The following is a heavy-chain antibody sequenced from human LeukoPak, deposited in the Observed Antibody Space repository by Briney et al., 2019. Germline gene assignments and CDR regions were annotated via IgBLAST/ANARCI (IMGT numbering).Heavy chain of an antibody. D-gene: IGHD2-21*02. Sequence: GASVKASCKASGYTFTGYYMHWVRRAPGQGLEWMGWINPNSGGTNYAQKFQGRVTMTRDTSISTAYMELGRLRSDDTAVYYCARYIVVVTAIEYYFDYWGQGTLVTVSS. CDR2: INPNSGGT. J-gene: IGHJ4*02. V-gene: IGHV1-2*02. CDR1: GYTFTGYY. CDR3: ARYIVVVTAIEYYFDY.